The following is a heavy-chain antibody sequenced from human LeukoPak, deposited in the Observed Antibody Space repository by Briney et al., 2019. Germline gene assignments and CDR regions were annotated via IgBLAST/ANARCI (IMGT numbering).Heavy chain of an antibody. V-gene: IGHV3-7*01. CDR3: ARDRAPQWLVRTYYFDY. CDR2: IKQDGSEK. CDR1: GFTFSSYW. Sequence: PGGSLRLSCAASGFTFSSYWMRWIRQAPGKGLEWVANIKQDGSEKYYVDSVKGRFTISRDNAKNSLYLQMNSLRAEDTAVYYCARDRAPQWLVRTYYFDYWGQGTLVTVSS. J-gene: IGHJ4*02. D-gene: IGHD6-19*01.